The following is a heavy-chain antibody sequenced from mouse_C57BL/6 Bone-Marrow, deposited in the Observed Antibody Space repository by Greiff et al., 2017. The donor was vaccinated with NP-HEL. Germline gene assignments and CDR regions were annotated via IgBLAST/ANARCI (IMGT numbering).Heavy chain of an antibody. CDR3: ARLYDGYYNY. V-gene: IGHV1-52*01. CDR1: GYTFTSYW. D-gene: IGHD2-3*01. CDR2: IDPSDSET. Sequence: QVQLQQPGAELVRPGSSVKLSCKASGYTFTSYWMHWVKQRPIQGLEWIGNIDPSDSETHYNQKFKDKATLTVDKSSSTAYMQLSSLTSEDSAVYCCARLYDGYYNYWGQGTTLTVSS. J-gene: IGHJ2*01.